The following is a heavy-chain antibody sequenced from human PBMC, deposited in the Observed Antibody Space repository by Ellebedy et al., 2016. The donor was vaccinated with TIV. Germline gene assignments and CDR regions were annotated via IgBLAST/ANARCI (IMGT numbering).Heavy chain of an antibody. Sequence: GEFLKISCGASGFTFSNYWMNWVRQAPGKGLEWVANIKQDGSEKYYVDSVKGRFTISRDNSKNTLHLQMDSLRAEDTAIYYCARDPNWGSIDSWGQGTLVTVSS. CDR2: IKQDGSEK. D-gene: IGHD7-27*01. J-gene: IGHJ4*02. V-gene: IGHV3-7*03. CDR3: ARDPNWGSIDS. CDR1: GFTFSNYW.